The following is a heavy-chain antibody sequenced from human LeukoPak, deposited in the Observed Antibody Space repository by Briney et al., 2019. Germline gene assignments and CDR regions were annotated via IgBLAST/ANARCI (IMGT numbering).Heavy chain of an antibody. D-gene: IGHD6-19*01. J-gene: IGHJ4*02. CDR1: GGSISSGHYY. V-gene: IGHV4-39*07. CDR2: INHSGST. CDR3: ARGKGSGWTFDY. Sequence: SETLSLTCTVSGGSISSGHYYWSWIRQPPGKGLEWIGEINHSGSTNYNPSLKSRVTISVDTSKNQFSLKLSSVTAADTAVYYCARGKGSGWTFDYWGQGTLVTVSS.